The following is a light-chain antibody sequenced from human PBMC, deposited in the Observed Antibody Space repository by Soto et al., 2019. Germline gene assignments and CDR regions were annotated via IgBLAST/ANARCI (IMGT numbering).Light chain of an antibody. Sequence: QSALTQPASVSGSPGQSITISCTGTSSDVGGYNYVSWYQQHPGKAPKLMIYDVSNRPSGVSNSFSGSKSGNTASLTISGLQAEDEADYYCSSYTCSSTLVFGGVTKLTVL. CDR1: SSDVGGYNY. CDR2: DVS. CDR3: SSYTCSSTLV. J-gene: IGLJ3*02. V-gene: IGLV2-14*01.